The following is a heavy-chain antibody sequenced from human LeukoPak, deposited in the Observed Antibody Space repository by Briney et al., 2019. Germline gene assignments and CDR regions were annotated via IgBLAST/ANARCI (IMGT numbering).Heavy chain of an antibody. D-gene: IGHD5-24*01. J-gene: IGHJ4*02. CDR1: GYTFTSYG. CDR2: ISAYNGNT. CDR3: ARVWIEMATMGEFDS. Sequence: ASVKVSCKASGYTFTSYGISWVRQAPGQGLEWMGWISAYNGNTNYAQKLQGRVTMTTDTSTSTAYMELRSLRSDDTAVYYCARVWIEMATMGEFDSWGQGTLVTVSS. V-gene: IGHV1-18*01.